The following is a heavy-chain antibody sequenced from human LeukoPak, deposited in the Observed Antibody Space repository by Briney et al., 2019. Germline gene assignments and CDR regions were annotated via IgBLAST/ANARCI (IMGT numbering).Heavy chain of an antibody. V-gene: IGHV3-23*01. CDR3: AKGGQNYDFWRFDY. D-gene: IGHD3-3*01. J-gene: IGHJ4*02. CDR2: ISGSGGST. CDR1: GFTFSTYS. Sequence: HPGGSLRLSCEASGFTFSTYSMNWVRQAPGKGLEWVSSISGSGGSTYYADSVKGRFSISRDNSKNTLDLQMTGLRAEDTALYYCAKGGQNYDFWRFDYWGQGTLVTVSS.